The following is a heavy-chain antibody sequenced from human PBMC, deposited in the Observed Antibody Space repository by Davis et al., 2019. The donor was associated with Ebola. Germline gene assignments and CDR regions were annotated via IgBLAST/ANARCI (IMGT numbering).Heavy chain of an antibody. V-gene: IGHV1-2*06. D-gene: IGHD3/OR15-3a*01. CDR3: ARGTRTLDI. CDR1: GYAFTGYY. J-gene: IGHJ3*02. Sequence: ASVKVSCKASGYAFTGYYIHWVRQAPGQGLEWMGQINPNSGDTAYAQKFQARVSMTRDTSISTAYMELNSLRSEDTAVYYCARGTRTLDIWGQGTMLTVSS. CDR2: INPNSGDT.